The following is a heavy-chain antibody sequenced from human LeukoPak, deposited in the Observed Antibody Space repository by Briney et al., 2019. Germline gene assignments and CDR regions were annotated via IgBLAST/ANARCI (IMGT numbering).Heavy chain of an antibody. Sequence: GGSLRLSCAASGFTFSSYSMNWVRQAPGKGLEWVSSISSSSSYIYYADSVKDRFTISRDNAKNSLYLQMNSLRAEDTAVYYCAREHYDILTGYSDYYMDVWGKGTTVTVSS. CDR2: ISSSSSYI. CDR3: AREHYDILTGYSDYYMDV. CDR1: GFTFSSYS. J-gene: IGHJ6*03. D-gene: IGHD3-9*01. V-gene: IGHV3-21*01.